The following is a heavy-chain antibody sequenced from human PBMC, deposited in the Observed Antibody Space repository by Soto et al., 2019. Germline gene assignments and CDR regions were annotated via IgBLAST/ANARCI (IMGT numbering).Heavy chain of an antibody. CDR1: GGSFSGYY. J-gene: IGHJ4*02. V-gene: IGHV4-34*01. Sequence: ETLSLTCAVYGGSFSGYYWSWIRQPPGKGLEWIGEINHSGSTNYNPSLKSRVTISVDTSKNQFSLKLSSVTAADTAVYYCARLYEGDTAIDYWGQGTLVTVSS. CDR3: ARLYEGDTAIDY. D-gene: IGHD5-18*01. CDR2: INHSGST.